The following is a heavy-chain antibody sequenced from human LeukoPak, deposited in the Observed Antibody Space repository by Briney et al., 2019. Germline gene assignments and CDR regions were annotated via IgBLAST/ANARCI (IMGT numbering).Heavy chain of an antibody. CDR2: TWYDGSNK. V-gene: IGHV3-33*01. J-gene: IGHJ4*02. CDR3: YATEAY. Sequence: GGSLRLSCAASGFTFSSYGMHWVRQAPGKGLEWVAVTWYDGSNKYYSDSVKGRFTISRDNSKNTVYLQMDSLRVEDTAIYYCYATEAYWGQGTLVTVSS. CDR1: GFTFSSYG.